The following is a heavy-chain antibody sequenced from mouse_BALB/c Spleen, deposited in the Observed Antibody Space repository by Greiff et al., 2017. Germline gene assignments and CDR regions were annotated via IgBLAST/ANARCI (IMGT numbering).Heavy chain of an antibody. Sequence: VKLVESGPGLVAPSQSLSITCTVSGFSLTSYDISWIRQPPGKGLEWLGVIWTGGGTNYNSAFMSRLSISKDNSKSQVFLKMNSLQTDDTAIYYCVRDPITTVVGSDYAMDYWGQGTSVTVSS. CDR2: IWTGGGT. D-gene: IGHD1-1*01. CDR1: GFSLTSYD. CDR3: VRDPITTVVGSDYAMDY. J-gene: IGHJ4*01. V-gene: IGHV2-9-2*01.